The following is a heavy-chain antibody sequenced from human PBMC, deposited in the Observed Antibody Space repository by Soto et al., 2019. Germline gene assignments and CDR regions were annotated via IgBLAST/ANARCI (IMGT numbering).Heavy chain of an antibody. D-gene: IGHD1-1*01. CDR3: ARDNNWSYDY. Sequence: EVQLVESGGGLVQPGGSLRLSCAASGFTFSSHGMNWVRQAPGKGLVWVSHIGPNGTTTRDADSVQGRFTISRDNAMNTLYLQMDSLRDEDTAVYYCARDNNWSYDYWGQGILVTVSS. CDR1: GFTFSSHG. J-gene: IGHJ4*02. V-gene: IGHV3-74*01. CDR2: IGPNGTTT.